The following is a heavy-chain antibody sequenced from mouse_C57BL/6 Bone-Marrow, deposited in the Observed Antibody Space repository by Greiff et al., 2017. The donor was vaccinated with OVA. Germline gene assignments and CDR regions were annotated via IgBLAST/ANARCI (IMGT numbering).Heavy chain of an antibody. V-gene: IGHV3-3*01. CDR3: ARDPYYSNYVDD. CDR2: TFYSGIT. D-gene: IGHD2-5*01. CDR1: GFSINSDCY. Sequence: EVKLLASGTSLVRPSQTLSLTCTVTGFSINSDCYWIWIRQFPGNKLEYIGYTFYSGITYYNPSLESRTYITRDTSKNQFSLKLSSVTTEDTATYYCARDPYYSNYVDDWGQGTTLTVSS. J-gene: IGHJ2*01.